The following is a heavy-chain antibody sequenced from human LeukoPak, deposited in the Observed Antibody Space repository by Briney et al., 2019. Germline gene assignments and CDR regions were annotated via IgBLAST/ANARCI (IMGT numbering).Heavy chain of an antibody. J-gene: IGHJ6*02. Sequence: GGSLRLSCAASGFIFSNYAMSWVRQAPGKGLEWVSSISSSSSYIYYADSVKGRFTISRDNAKNSLYLQMNSLRAEDTAVYYCARDPWVYGSTYYYYGMDVWGQGTTVTVSS. V-gene: IGHV3-21*01. CDR1: GFIFSNYA. CDR3: ARDPWVYGSTYYYYGMDV. CDR2: ISSSSSYI. D-gene: IGHD3-10*01.